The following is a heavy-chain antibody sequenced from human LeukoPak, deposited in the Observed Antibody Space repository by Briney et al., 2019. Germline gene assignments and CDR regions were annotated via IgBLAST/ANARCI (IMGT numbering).Heavy chain of an antibody. CDR2: IDKTTYPT. CDR1: EFIFSDYA. V-gene: IGHV3-23*01. CDR3: ARDDSSGYYSKGFDY. Sequence: GGSLRLSCAASEFIFSDYAMGWVRQAPGKGLEWVSTIDKTTYPTFYADSVKGRFTISRDNSKNTLYLQMNSLRAEDTAVYYCARDDSSGYYSKGFDYWGQGTLVTVSS. D-gene: IGHD3-22*01. J-gene: IGHJ4*02.